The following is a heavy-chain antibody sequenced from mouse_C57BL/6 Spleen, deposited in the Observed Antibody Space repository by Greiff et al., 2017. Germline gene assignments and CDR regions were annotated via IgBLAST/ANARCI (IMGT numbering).Heavy chain of an antibody. J-gene: IGHJ2*01. Sequence: QVQLQQPGAELVMPGASVKLSCKASGYTFTSYWMHWVKQRPGQGLEWIGELDPSDSYTNYNQKFKGKSTLTVDKSSSTAYMQLSSLTSEDSAVYYCARDYGSSYRFDYWGQGTTLTVSS. CDR2: LDPSDSYT. D-gene: IGHD1-1*01. V-gene: IGHV1-69*01. CDR3: ARDYGSSYRFDY. CDR1: GYTFTSYW.